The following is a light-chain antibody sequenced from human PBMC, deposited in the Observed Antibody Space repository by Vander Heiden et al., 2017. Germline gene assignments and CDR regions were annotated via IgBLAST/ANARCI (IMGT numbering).Light chain of an antibody. CDR1: QSISSW. J-gene: IGKJ1*01. CDR3: QHSGT. Sequence: DLQMTPSPSTLSASVGDRVTITCRASQSISSWLAWYQQKPGKAPKLLIYDASSLESGVPSRFSGSGSGTEFTLTISSLQPDDFATYYCQHSGTFGQGTKVEIK. V-gene: IGKV1-5*01. CDR2: DAS.